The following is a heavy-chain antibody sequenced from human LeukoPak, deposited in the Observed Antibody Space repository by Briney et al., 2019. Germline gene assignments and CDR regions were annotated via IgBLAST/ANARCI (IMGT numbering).Heavy chain of an antibody. J-gene: IGHJ4*02. Sequence: GASVKVSCKASGGTFSSYAISWVRQAPGQGLEWMGGIIPIFGTANYAQKFQGRVTITADESTSTAYMELSSLRSEDTAVYYCARDIERDGDSASCDYWGQGTLVTVSS. CDR2: IIPIFGTA. V-gene: IGHV1-69*13. CDR3: ARDIERDGDSASCDY. CDR1: GGTFSSYA. D-gene: IGHD2-2*01.